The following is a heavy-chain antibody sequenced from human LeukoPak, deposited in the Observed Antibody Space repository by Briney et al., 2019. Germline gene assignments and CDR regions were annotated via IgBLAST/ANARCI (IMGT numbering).Heavy chain of an antibody. CDR1: GFTFDDYA. D-gene: IGHD5-24*01. CDR3: AKDLGDGYNLDV. Sequence: GRSLRLSCAASGFTFDDYAMHWVRQAPGKGLEWVSGISWNSGSIGYADSVKGRFTISRDNAKNSLYLQMNSLRAEDTALYYCAKDLGDGYNLDVWGQGTTVTVSS. J-gene: IGHJ6*02. V-gene: IGHV3-9*01. CDR2: ISWNSGSI.